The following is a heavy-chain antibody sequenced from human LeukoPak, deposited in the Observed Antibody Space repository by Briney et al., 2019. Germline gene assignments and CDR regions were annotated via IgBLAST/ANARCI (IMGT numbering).Heavy chain of an antibody. CDR2: INHSGST. J-gene: IGHJ4*02. V-gene: IGHV4-34*01. CDR1: GGSFSGYY. Sequence: PSETLSLTCGVYGGSFSGYYWSWIRQPPGKGLEWIGEINHSGSTNYNPSLKSRVTISVDTSKNQFSLKLSSVTAADTAVYYCAQYYYDSSGPYHFDYWGQGTLVTVSS. CDR3: AQYYYDSSGPYHFDY. D-gene: IGHD3-22*01.